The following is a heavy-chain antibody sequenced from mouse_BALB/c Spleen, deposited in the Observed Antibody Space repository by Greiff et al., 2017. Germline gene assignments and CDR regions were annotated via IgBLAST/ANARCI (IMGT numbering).Heavy chain of an antibody. CDR3: TRVPYGSPWYFDV. V-gene: IGHV1-5*01. J-gene: IGHJ1*01. Sequence: VQLQQSGTVLARPGASVKMSCKASGYSFTSYWMHWVKQRPGQGLEWIGAIYPGNSDTSYNQKFKGKAKLTAVTSASTAYMELSSLTNEDSAVYYCTRVPYGSPWYFDVSGAGTTVTVSS. CDR2: IYPGNSDT. CDR1: GYSFTSYW. D-gene: IGHD1-1*01.